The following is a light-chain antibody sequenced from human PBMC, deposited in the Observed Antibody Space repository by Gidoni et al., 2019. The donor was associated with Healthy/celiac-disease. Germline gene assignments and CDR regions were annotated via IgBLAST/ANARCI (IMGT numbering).Light chain of an antibody. J-gene: IGKJ5*01. CDR3: QQRSNWPT. Sequence: IVFTQSPATLSLSPGERATLSCRASQSVSSYLAWYQQKPGQAPRLLIYDASNRATGIPARFSGSGSGTDFTLTISSLEPEDFAVYYCQQRSNWPTXGXGTRLE. CDR2: DAS. CDR1: QSVSSY. V-gene: IGKV3-11*01.